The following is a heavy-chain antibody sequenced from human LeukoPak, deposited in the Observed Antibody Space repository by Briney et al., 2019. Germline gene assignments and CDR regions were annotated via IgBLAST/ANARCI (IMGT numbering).Heavy chain of an antibody. CDR2: INPNSGGT. CDR3: ARGRRDGYNWGFDY. J-gene: IGHJ4*02. D-gene: IGHD5-24*01. V-gene: IGHV1-2*04. Sequence: ASVTVSFTASGYTFTGYYMHWVRQAPGQGLEWMGWINPNSGGTNYAQKFQGWVTMTRDTSISTAYMELSRLRSDDTAVYYCARGRRDGYNWGFDYWGQGTLVTVSS. CDR1: GYTFTGYY.